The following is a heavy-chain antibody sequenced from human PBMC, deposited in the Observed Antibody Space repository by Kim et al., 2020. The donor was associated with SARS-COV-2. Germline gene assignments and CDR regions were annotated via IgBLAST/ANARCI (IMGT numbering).Heavy chain of an antibody. J-gene: IGHJ5*02. CDR3: AKNKGDSSSNWFDP. V-gene: IGHV3-30*02. Sequence: ADSVKGRFTISRDNSKNTLYLQMNSLRAEDTAVYYCAKNKGDSSSNWFDPWGQGTLVTVSS. D-gene: IGHD6-6*01.